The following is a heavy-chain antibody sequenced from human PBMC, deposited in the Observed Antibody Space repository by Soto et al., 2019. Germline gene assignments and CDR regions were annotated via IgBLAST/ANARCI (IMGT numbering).Heavy chain of an antibody. V-gene: IGHV3-23*01. J-gene: IGHJ4*02. CDR2: ISGSGDST. CDR1: GFTFSSFA. D-gene: IGHD6-6*01. CDR3: ARLPLYGSSSHPLDY. Sequence: EVQLLESGGGLVQPGGSLRLSCGASGFTFSSFAMSWVRQAPGKVLEWVSHISGSGDSTNYAGSVKGRFTISRDNSGGTLYLQMNGPSAEDTAVYYCARLPLYGSSSHPLDYWGPGTLVTVSS.